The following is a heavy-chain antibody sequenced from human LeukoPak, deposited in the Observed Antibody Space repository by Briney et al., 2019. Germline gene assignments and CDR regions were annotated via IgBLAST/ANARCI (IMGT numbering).Heavy chain of an antibody. Sequence: SETLSLTCSVSGGSISNYFWSWIRQPPGKGLEYIGHISYSGNSYYNPSLESRVTISVDTSKNQFSLKLSSVAAAGTALYYCARETKRFTMVRGVRGYYYGMDVWGQGTTVIVSS. D-gene: IGHD3-10*01. CDR3: ARETKRFTMVRGVRGYYYGMDV. V-gene: IGHV4-59*01. CDR2: ISYSGNS. J-gene: IGHJ6*02. CDR1: GGSISNYF.